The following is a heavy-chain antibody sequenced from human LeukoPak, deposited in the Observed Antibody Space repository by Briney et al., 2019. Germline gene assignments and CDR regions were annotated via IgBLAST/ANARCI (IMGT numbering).Heavy chain of an antibody. J-gene: IGHJ6*03. D-gene: IGHD5-18*01. CDR3: AEYYRGGYSYGYDYYYMDV. CDR1: GYSFSSNS. CDR2: ISGSGGST. V-gene: IGHV3-23*01. Sequence: GGSLRLSCAASGYSFSSNSMSWVRQAPGKGLEWVSAISGSGGSTYYADSVKGRFTISRDNSKNTLYLQMNSLRAEDTALYYCAEYYRGGYSYGYDYYYMDVWGKGTTVTVSS.